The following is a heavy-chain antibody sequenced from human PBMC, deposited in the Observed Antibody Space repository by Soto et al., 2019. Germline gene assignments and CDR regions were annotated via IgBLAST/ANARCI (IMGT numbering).Heavy chain of an antibody. CDR2: INGNADNS. D-gene: IGHD3-10*01. Sequence: EVQLAESGGGLVLTGGSLRLSCAASGFSFVSYWMHWVRQVPGEGLAWVSRINGNADNSDYADSVKGRFTISRDNAMNRLYLQMDSLRADDTGVYYCARSRNSEVADSFDFWGQGTLVTVSS. J-gene: IGHJ4*02. V-gene: IGHV3-74*01. CDR3: ARSRNSEVADSFDF. CDR1: GFSFVSYW.